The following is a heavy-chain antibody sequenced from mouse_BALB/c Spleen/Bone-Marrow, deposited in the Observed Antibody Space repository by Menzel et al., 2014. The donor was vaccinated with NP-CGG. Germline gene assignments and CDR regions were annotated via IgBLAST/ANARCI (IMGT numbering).Heavy chain of an antibody. CDR2: IYPGNGDT. J-gene: IGHJ3*01. V-gene: IGHV1-12*01. CDR3: ARWGWDRFAY. D-gene: IGHD4-1*01. Sequence: QVQLQQSGAELVKPGASVKMSCKASGYTSTSYNMHWVKQTPGQGLEWIGAIYPGNGDTSYNQKFKGKATLTADKSSSTAYMQLSSLTSEDSAVYYCARWGWDRFAYWGQGTLVTVSA. CDR1: GYTSTSYN.